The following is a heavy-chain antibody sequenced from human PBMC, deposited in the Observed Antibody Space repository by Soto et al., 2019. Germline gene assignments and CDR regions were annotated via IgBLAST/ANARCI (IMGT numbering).Heavy chain of an antibody. V-gene: IGHV3-48*01. CDR3: SVGGSSFPPEWLIDY. CDR1: GFTFSSYS. J-gene: IGHJ4*02. CDR2: ISSSSSTI. D-gene: IGHD1-26*01. Sequence: EVLLVESWGGLVQPGGYLRLSCAASGFTFSSYSMNWVRQAPGKGLEWVSYISSSSSTIDYADSVKGRFTISRDNPNNSLYLQMNSLRAEDTAVYYCSVGGSSFPPEWLIDYWGQGTMVTVSS.